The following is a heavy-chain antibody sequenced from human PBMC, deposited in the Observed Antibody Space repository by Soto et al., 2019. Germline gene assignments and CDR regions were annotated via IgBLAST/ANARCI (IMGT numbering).Heavy chain of an antibody. D-gene: IGHD3-10*01. CDR2: IIPILGIA. CDR3: ARVEGLLLWSDYGMDV. J-gene: IGHJ6*02. CDR1: GGTFSSYT. Sequence: QVQLVQSGAEVKKPGSSVKVSCKASGGTFSSYTISWVRQAPGQGLEWMGRIIPILGIANYAQKFQGRVTITADKSTSTAYMELSSLRSEDTAVYYCARVEGLLLWSDYGMDVWGQGTTVTVSS. V-gene: IGHV1-69*02.